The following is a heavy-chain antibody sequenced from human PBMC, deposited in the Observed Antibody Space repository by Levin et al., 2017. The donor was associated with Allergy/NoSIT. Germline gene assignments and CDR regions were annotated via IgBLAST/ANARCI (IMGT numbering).Heavy chain of an antibody. Sequence: SETLSLTCTVSGGSISSYYWSWIRQPPGKGLEWIGYMYYSGSTNYNPSLKRRVAISVDTSKNQFSLKLSSVTAADTAVYFCARALRYPYSVDVWGQGTTVTVSS. CDR2: MYYSGST. D-gene: IGHD1-26*01. CDR1: GGSISSYY. V-gene: IGHV4-59*01. J-gene: IGHJ6*02. CDR3: ARALRYPYSVDV.